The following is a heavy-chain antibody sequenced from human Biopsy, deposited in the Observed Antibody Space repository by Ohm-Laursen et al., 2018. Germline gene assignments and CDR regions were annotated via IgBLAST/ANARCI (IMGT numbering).Heavy chain of an antibody. D-gene: IGHD3-9*01. CDR1: GASVKTSGYF. CDR3: VREPKTGTAEAWYFDL. J-gene: IGHJ2*01. Sequence: LSLTCSVSGASVKTSGYFWAWIRQRPGKGLEWIGYISYNERTHYNPSLTSRPAISFDTSNNRISLQLRSVSVADTAVYYCVREPKTGTAEAWYFDLWGRGSPVTVPS. V-gene: IGHV4-31*03. CDR2: ISYNERT.